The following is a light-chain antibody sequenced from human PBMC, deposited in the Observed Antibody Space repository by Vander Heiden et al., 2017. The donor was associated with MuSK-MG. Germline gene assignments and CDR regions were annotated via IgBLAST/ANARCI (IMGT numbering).Light chain of an antibody. CDR3: QQLNSSPMT. Sequence: DIQLTQSPSFLSTSVGDRVTVTCRASQGISSDLAWYQQKPGKAPKLLIYAASTLQSGVPSRFSGSGSGTEFTLTISSLQPEDFATYYCQQLNSSPMTFGQGTKLEIK. J-gene: IGKJ2*01. CDR2: AAS. V-gene: IGKV1-9*01. CDR1: QGISSD.